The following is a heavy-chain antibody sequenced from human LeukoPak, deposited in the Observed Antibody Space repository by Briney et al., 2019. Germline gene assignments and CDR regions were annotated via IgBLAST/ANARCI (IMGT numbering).Heavy chain of an antibody. D-gene: IGHD3-16*01. CDR3: AKDILIPLSVPDP. CDR2: ISAFNGST. V-gene: IGHV1-18*01. CDR1: GYDFDFYG. Sequence: ASVTVSCKASGYDFDFYGISWLRQAPGQGLEWMGYISAFNGSTHYAQKFQGRFTLTTDTSTYTAYMELTSLRSDDTAVYFCAKDILIPLSVPDPWGQGTLVTVSS. J-gene: IGHJ5*02.